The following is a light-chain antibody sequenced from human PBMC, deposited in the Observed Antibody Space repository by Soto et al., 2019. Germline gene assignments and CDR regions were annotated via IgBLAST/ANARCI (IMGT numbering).Light chain of an antibody. CDR2: GAS. CDR3: QQYNNWRT. V-gene: IGKV3-15*01. CDR1: QSISSN. Sequence: EIVMTQSPATLSVSPGERATLSCGASQSISSNLAWYQQKPGQAPRLLIYGASTRATGIPARFSGSGSGTQFTLTTSSLQSEDVAVYYCQQYNNWRTFGQGTKVEIK. J-gene: IGKJ1*01.